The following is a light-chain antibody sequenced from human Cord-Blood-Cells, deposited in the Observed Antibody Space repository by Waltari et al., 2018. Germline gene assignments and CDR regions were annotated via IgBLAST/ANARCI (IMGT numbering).Light chain of an antibody. CDR2: AAS. CDR1: QSISSY. V-gene: IGKV1-39*01. J-gene: IGKJ2*01. Sequence: DIQMTQSPSSLSASVGDRVTITCRASQSISSYLNWYQQKQGKAPKLLIYAASSLQSGVPSMFSGSGSGTDFTLTISSLQPEDFATYYCQQSYSTPYTFGQGTKLEIK. CDR3: QQSYSTPYT.